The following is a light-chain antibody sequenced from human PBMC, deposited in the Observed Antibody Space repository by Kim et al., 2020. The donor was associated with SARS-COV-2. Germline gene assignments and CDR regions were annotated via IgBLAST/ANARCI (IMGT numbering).Light chain of an antibody. CDR1: NIGSKN. V-gene: IGLV3-9*01. J-gene: IGLJ2*01. Sequence: YELTQPLSVSVALGQTARITCGGNNIGSKNVHWYQQKPGQAPVLVIYRDSNRPSGIPERFSGSNSGNTATLTISRAQAGDEADYYCQVWDSSTVVFGGGTQLTVL. CDR3: QVWDSSTVV. CDR2: RDS.